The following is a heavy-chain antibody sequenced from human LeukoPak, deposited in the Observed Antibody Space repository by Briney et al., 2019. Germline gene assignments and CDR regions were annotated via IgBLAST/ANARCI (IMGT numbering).Heavy chain of an antibody. CDR2: INGRGDNT. D-gene: IGHD1-14*01. V-gene: IGHV3-23*01. J-gene: IGHJ4*02. CDR1: GFSFSSYD. Sequence: PGGSLRLSCAASGFSFSSYDMSWVRQSPEKGLEWVSGINGRGDNTYYADSVKGRFTISRDNSKNTLYLQMNSLRAEDTAIYFCARMSWNHQGGDYWGQGALVTVSS. CDR3: ARMSWNHQGGDY.